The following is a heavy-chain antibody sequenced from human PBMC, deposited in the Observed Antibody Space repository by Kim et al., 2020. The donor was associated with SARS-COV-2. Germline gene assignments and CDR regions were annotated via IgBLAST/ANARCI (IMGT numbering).Heavy chain of an antibody. V-gene: IGHV4-31*02. D-gene: IGHD6-6*01. CDR3: ARADLSSSPSVDY. Sequence: YFNPTLKSRLTMSVDTSKNQCSLKLTSVTAADTAMYYCARADLSSSPSVDYWGQGTLVTVSS. J-gene: IGHJ4*02.